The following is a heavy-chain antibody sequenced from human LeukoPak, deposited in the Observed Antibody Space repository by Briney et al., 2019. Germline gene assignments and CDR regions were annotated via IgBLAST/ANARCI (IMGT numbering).Heavy chain of an antibody. CDR3: AKSTAVTGRWFDS. CDR2: IIPFFGPG. V-gene: IGHV1-69*13. Sequence: ASVKVSCKASGGIFSSFAITWVRQAPGQGLEWMGEIIPFFGPGNYAQKFQDRVTITADQSTKTAYLELNSLRPEDTALYFCAKSTAVTGRWFDSWSQGTLVTVSS. CDR1: GGIFSSFA. D-gene: IGHD6-19*01. J-gene: IGHJ5*01.